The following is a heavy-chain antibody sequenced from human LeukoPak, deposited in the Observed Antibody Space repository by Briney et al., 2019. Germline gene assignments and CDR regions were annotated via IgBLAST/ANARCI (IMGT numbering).Heavy chain of an antibody. CDR3: ARCSSGWYDEFDY. CDR1: GFTFSSYW. V-gene: IGHV3-7*01. CDR2: IKQGGSEK. J-gene: IGHJ4*02. D-gene: IGHD6-19*01. Sequence: RAGGSLRLSCAASGFTFSSYWMSWVRQAPGKGLEWVANIKQGGSEKYYVDSVKGRFTISRDNAKNSLYLQMNSLRAEDTAVYYCARCSSGWYDEFDYWGQGTLVTVSS.